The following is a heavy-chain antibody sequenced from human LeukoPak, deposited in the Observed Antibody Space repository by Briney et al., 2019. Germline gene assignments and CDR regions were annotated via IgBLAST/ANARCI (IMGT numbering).Heavy chain of an antibody. CDR3: ARAAAGGYYYMDV. V-gene: IGHV3-48*04. J-gene: IGHJ6*03. D-gene: IGHD6-13*01. CDR2: LSSSSSTI. CDR1: GFTFSSYS. Sequence: EGSLRLSCAAPGFTFSSYSMNWVRQPPGKGLEWVSYLSSSSSTIYYADSVKCRFTISRDDAKNSLYLQMNSLRAEDTAVYYCARAAAGGYYYMDVWGKGTTVTVSS.